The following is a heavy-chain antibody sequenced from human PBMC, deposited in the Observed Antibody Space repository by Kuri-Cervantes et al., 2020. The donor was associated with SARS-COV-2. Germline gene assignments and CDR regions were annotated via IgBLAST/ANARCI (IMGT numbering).Heavy chain of an antibody. D-gene: IGHD2-2*01. CDR1: DISISSGYF. V-gene: IGHV4-38-2*02. CDR3: ARGRSLLGYCSSTSCSRYYYYGMDV. CDR2: IFHSGTT. Sequence: SETLSLTCSVSDISISSGYFWGWIRQPPGKGLEWIGSIFHSGTTFYNPSLKSRVTISVDTSKNPFSLKLSSVTAADTAVYYCARGRSLLGYCSSTSCSRYYYYGMDVWGQGTTVTVFS. J-gene: IGHJ6*02.